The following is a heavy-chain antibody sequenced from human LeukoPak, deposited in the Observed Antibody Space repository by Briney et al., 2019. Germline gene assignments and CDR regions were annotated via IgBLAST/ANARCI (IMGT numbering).Heavy chain of an antibody. D-gene: IGHD3-10*01. J-gene: IGHJ4*02. V-gene: IGHV4-4*07. CDR2: TYTSGSI. CDR3: VRGGYYYGPSD. CDR1: GGSISSYY. Sequence: SETLSLTCTVSGGSISSYYWSCIRQPAGKGLEWIGRTYTSGSINYNPSLKSRVTMSVDTSKNQLSLKLSSVTAADTAVYYCVRGGYYYGPSDWGQGTLVTVSS.